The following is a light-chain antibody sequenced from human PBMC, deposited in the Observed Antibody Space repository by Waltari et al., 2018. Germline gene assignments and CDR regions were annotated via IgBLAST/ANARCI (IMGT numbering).Light chain of an antibody. CDR2: DAS. Sequence: EIVLTQFPATLSLSPGERATLSCRASQSVSSYLAWYQQKPGQAPRLLIYDASNRATGIPARCSGSGSGTDFTLTISSLEPEDFAVYYCQQRNNGITFGQGTRLEIK. CDR1: QSVSSY. CDR3: QQRNNGIT. V-gene: IGKV3-11*01. J-gene: IGKJ5*01.